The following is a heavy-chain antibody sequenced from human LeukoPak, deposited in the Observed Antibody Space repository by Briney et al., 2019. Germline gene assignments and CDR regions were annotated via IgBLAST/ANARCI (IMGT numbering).Heavy chain of an antibody. J-gene: IGHJ4*02. CDR3: TRTWPGNTCFNF. V-gene: IGHV3-15*07. D-gene: IGHD1-7*01. CDR2: IRSKADGGTP. Sequence: GGSLRLSCAASGFSFSDAWMNWVRQAPGKGLEWVGHIRSKADGGTPDYIAPVKGRFTISRDDSKNTLYLQMDSLETEDTAIYYCTRTWPGNTCFNFWGQGTLVTVSS. CDR1: GFSFSDAW.